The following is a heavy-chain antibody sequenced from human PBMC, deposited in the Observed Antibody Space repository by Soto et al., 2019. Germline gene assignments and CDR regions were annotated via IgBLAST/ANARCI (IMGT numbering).Heavy chain of an antibody. CDR2: FEPEDGET. D-gene: IGHD3-22*01. V-gene: IGHV1-24*01. J-gene: IGHJ4*02. CDR3: ATGPLRYYYDSSGYLAY. CDR1: GYTLTELS. Sequence: XSVKVSYKVSGYTLTELSLHLVRHTPGKGIEWMGGFEPEDGETIYAQKFQGRVTMTEDTSTDTAYMELSSLRSEETAVYYCATGPLRYYYDSSGYLAYWGQGTLVTVSS.